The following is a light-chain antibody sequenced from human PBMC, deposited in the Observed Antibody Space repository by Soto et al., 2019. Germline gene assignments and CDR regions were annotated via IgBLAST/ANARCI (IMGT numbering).Light chain of an antibody. J-gene: IGKJ1*01. CDR2: AAS. V-gene: IGKV3-20*01. Sequence: EIVLTQSRGTLSLSPGERATLSCRASQSISSSYLAWYQQKPGQAPRPLIYAASSRATRIPDRFSGSGSGTVYTRTISRLDPKDFAVYYYQQYVSSPWTFGQGTKLEIK. CDR3: QQYVSSPWT. CDR1: QSISSSY.